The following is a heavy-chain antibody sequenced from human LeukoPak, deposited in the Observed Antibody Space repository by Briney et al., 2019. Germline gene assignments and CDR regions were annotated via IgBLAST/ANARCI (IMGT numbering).Heavy chain of an antibody. V-gene: IGHV4-39*01. CDR3: ANFANQLIFNVFDI. CDR2: VYYSGST. CDR1: GGSISSSSYY. J-gene: IGHJ3*02. D-gene: IGHD3-9*01. Sequence: SETLSLTCTVSGGSISSSSYYWGWIRQPPGKGLEWIGSVYYSGSTYYNPSLKSRVTISADTSKNQFSLKLSPVTAADTSVYYCANFANQLIFNVFDIWGQGTMVTVSS.